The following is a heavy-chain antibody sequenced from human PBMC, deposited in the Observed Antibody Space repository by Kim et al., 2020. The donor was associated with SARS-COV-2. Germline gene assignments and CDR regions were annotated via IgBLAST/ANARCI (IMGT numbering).Heavy chain of an antibody. CDR2: IYSGGST. CDR3: ARGPSGARGSDY. CDR1: GFTVSSNY. J-gene: IGHJ4*02. Sequence: GGSLRLSCAASGFTVSSNYMSWVRQAPGKGLEWVSVIYSGGSTYYADSVKGRFTISRDNSKNTLYLQMNSLRAEDTAVYYCARGPSGARGSDYWGQGTLVTVSS. V-gene: IGHV3-66*01. D-gene: IGHD3-10*01.